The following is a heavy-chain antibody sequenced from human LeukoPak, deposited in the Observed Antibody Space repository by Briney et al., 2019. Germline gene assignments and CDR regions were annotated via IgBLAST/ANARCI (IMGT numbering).Heavy chain of an antibody. CDR1: GYTFTSYE. CDR2: MNPNSGNT. CDR3: ARERAAAGDYYYYGMDV. D-gene: IGHD6-13*01. V-gene: IGHV1-8*01. Sequence: ASVKVSCKASGYTFTSYEINWVRQATGQGLEWMGWMNPNSGNTGYAQKFQGRVTMTRNTSISTAYMELSSLRSEDTAVYYCARERAAAGDYYYYGMDVWGQGTTVTVSS. J-gene: IGHJ6*02.